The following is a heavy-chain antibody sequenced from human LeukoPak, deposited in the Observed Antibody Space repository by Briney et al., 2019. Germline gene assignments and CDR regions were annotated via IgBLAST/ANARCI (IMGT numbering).Heavy chain of an antibody. CDR3: ARGAADGYNYFFYYYMDV. J-gene: IGHJ6*03. CDR1: GFTFSNYN. D-gene: IGHD5-24*01. Sequence: GGSLRLSCAASGFTFSNYNMNWVRHDPGRGLECVSSISSDSAYIYNADSMKGRFTISRDNTRNSLYLQMNSLRAEDTAVYYCARGAADGYNYFFYYYMDVWGKGTTVTVSS. V-gene: IGHV3-21*01. CDR2: ISSDSAYI.